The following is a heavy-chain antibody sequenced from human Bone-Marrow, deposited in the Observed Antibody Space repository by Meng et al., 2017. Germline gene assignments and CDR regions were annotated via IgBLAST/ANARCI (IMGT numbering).Heavy chain of an antibody. J-gene: IGHJ4*02. Sequence: GESLKISCAASGFTFSSYSMNWVRQAPGKGLEWVSSISSSSSYIYYADSVKGRFTISRDNAKNSLYLQMNSLRAEDTAVYYCAYLVGSGYYYPPSSYWGQGTLVTVSS. CDR3: AYLVGSGYYYPPSSY. CDR1: GFTFSSYS. D-gene: IGHD3-10*01. CDR2: ISSSSSYI. V-gene: IGHV3-21*04.